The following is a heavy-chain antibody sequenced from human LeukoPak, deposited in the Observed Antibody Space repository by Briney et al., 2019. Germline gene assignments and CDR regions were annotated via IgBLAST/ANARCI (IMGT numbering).Heavy chain of an antibody. D-gene: IGHD3-16*01. CDR3: ARDWDYLDY. CDR2: IHTSGDT. V-gene: IGHV3-53*01. Sequence: PGGSLRLSCAASGLTCSHNYVSWVRQAPGKGLEWVSAIHTSGDTCYADSVKGRFTISRDNAKNSLYLQMNSLRDEDTAVYYCARDWDYLDYWGQGTLVTVSS. J-gene: IGHJ4*02. CDR1: GLTCSHNY.